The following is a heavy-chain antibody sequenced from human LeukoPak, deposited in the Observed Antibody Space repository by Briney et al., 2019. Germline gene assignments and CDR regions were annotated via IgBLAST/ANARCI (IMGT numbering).Heavy chain of an antibody. CDR2: ISYDGSNK. D-gene: IGHD3-22*01. J-gene: IGHJ4*02. CDR3: AKIYGAMIVVVTQEYYFDY. V-gene: IGHV3-30*18. CDR1: GFTFSSYG. Sequence: GRSLRLSCAASGFTFSSYGMHWVRQAPGKGLEWVAVISYDGSNKYYADSVKGRFTISRDNSKNTLYLQMNSLRAEDTAVYYCAKIYGAMIVVVTQEYYFDYWGQGTLVTVSS.